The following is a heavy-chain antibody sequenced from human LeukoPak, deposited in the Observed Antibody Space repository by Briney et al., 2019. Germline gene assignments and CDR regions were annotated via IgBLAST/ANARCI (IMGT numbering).Heavy chain of an antibody. V-gene: IGHV3-48*04. CDR1: GFSFHSYG. Sequence: PGGSLRLSCAASGFSFHSYGMHWVRQAPGKGLEWVSYISSSSSTIYYADSVKGRFTISRDNAKNSLYLQMNSLRAEDTAVYYCARKGDGYYYGSGSPHGMDVWGQGTTVTVSS. CDR3: ARKGDGYYYGSGSPHGMDV. CDR2: ISSSSSTI. J-gene: IGHJ6*02. D-gene: IGHD3-10*01.